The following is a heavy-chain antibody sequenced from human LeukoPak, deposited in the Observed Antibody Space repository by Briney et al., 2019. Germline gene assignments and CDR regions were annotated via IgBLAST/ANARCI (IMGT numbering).Heavy chain of an antibody. D-gene: IGHD6-19*01. Sequence: GGSPRLSCAASGFTFSRYVMSWVRQAPGKGLVWVSRINPDGSTASYAGSVEGRFTISRDNAKNTLYLQMNSLRAEDTAVYFCARVAVGEYNFHHWGQGTLVTVSS. CDR1: GFTFSRYV. CDR2: INPDGSTA. V-gene: IGHV3-74*01. J-gene: IGHJ4*02. CDR3: ARVAVGEYNFHH.